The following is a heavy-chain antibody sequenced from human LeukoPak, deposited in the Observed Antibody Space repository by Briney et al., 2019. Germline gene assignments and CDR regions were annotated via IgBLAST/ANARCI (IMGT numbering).Heavy chain of an antibody. CDR3: ARDSSSWYYWYFDL. J-gene: IGHJ2*01. CDR2: IYYSGST. CDR1: GGSISSYY. V-gene: IGHV4-59*01. Sequence: SETLSLTCTVSGGSISSYYWSWIRQPPGKGLEWIGYIYYSGSTNYNPSLKSRVTISVDTSKIQFSLKLSSVTAADTAVYYCARDSSSWYYWYFDLWGRGTLVTVSS. D-gene: IGHD6-13*01.